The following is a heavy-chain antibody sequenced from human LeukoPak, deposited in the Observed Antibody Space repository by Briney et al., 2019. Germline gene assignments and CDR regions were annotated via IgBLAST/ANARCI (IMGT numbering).Heavy chain of an antibody. CDR3: TRGSTLADDY. V-gene: IGHV4-59*01. CDR1: GGSISSYY. D-gene: IGHD5/OR15-5a*01. Sequence: SETLSLTCTVSGGSISSYYWSWIRQPPGKGLEWIGYIYYSGSTNYNPSLKSRVTISVDTSKNQFSLRLSSVTAADTAVYYCTRGSTLADDYWGQGILVTVSP. CDR2: IYYSGST. J-gene: IGHJ4*02.